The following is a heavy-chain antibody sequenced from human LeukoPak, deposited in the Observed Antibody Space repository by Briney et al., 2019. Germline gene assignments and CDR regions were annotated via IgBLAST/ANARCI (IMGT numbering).Heavy chain of an antibody. CDR3: ASSGYGYGDFQYLYY. CDR1: GGSFSGYY. J-gene: IGHJ4*02. D-gene: IGHD4-17*01. CDR2: INHSGST. Sequence: SETLSLTCAVYGGSFSGYYWSWIRQPPGKGLEWVGEINHSGSTNYNPSLKSQVTISVDTSKNQFSLKLSSVTAADTAVYYCASSGYGYGDFQYLYYWGQGTLVTVSS. V-gene: IGHV4-34*01.